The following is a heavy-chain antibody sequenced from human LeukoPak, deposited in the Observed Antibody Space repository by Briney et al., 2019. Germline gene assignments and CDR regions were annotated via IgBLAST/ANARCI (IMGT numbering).Heavy chain of an antibody. CDR2: INHSGST. D-gene: IGHD1-26*01. CDR1: GGSFSGYY. J-gene: IGHJ4*02. Sequence: QPSETLSLTCAVYGGSFSGYYWSWIRQPPGKGLEWIGEINHSGSTNYNPSLKSRVTISVDTSKNQFSLKLSSVTAADTAVYYCARKPVVGNYFDYWGQGTLVTVSS. V-gene: IGHV4-34*01. CDR3: ARKPVVGNYFDY.